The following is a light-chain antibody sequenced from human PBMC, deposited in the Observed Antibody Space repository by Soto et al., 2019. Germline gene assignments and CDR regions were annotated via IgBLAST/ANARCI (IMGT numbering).Light chain of an antibody. Sequence: DIQMTQSPSSLSASVGDRVTITCRASQSISNYLNWYQQKPGKAPKLLIYDASSLQSGVPASFSDGGPGTDFTLTISSLQPEDFSTYYCQQSYSTRCTFGPGTKVDFK. CDR1: QSISNY. V-gene: IGKV1-39*01. CDR2: DAS. J-gene: IGKJ3*01. CDR3: QQSYSTRCT.